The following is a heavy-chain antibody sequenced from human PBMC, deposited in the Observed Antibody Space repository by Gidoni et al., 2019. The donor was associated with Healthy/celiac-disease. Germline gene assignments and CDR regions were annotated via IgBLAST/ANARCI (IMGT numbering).Heavy chain of an antibody. Sequence: QVQLQESGPGLVKPSETLSLTCTVSGGSISSYYWSWIRQPPGKGLEWIGYIYYSGSTNYNPSLKSRVTISVDTSKNQFSLKLSSVTAADTAVYYCARQKALYSGYYDAFDIWGQGTMVTVSS. CDR3: ARQKALYSGYYDAFDI. CDR1: GGSISSYY. D-gene: IGHD5-12*01. CDR2: IYYSGST. V-gene: IGHV4-59*08. J-gene: IGHJ3*02.